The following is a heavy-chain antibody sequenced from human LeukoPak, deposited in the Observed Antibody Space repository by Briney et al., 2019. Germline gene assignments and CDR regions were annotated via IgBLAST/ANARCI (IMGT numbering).Heavy chain of an antibody. Sequence: GGSLRLSCAASGFTFSSYGMHWVRQAPGKGLEWVSSISGSGGSTQYAASVQGRFTISRDNSKNTLYLQMNSLRAEDTAVYYCAKDPNGDYIGTFDIWGQGTMVTVSS. J-gene: IGHJ3*02. D-gene: IGHD4-17*01. CDR1: GFTFSSYG. CDR3: AKDPNGDYIGTFDI. CDR2: ISGSGGST. V-gene: IGHV3-23*01.